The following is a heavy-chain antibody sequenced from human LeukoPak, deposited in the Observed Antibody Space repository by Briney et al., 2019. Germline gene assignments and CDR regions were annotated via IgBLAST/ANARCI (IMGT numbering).Heavy chain of an antibody. D-gene: IGHD6-13*01. CDR2: IGSGGSTK. J-gene: IGHJ3*02. Sequence: GSLRLSCAASGFTFSDYYMSWIRQAPGKGLEWVSYIGSGGSTKYYADSVKGRFTISRDNAKNSLYLQMNGLRAEDTAVYYCARVGRAMTAAGFGAFDIWGQGTMVTVSS. V-gene: IGHV3-11*01. CDR3: ARVGRAMTAAGFGAFDI. CDR1: GFTFSDYY.